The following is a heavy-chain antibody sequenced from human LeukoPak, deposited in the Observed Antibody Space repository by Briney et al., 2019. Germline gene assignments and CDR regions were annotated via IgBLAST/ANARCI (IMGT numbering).Heavy chain of an antibody. CDR1: GFTFSNYW. J-gene: IGHJ3*02. CDR3: AIAGGGNVVFEM. Sequence: GGSLRLSCVVSGFTFSNYWTHWVRQAPGKGLVWVSRINTDGRITTYAGSVKGRFTVSRDNAKNTLYLQMSSLRDEDTAVYYCAIAGGGNVVFEMCGQGTMVTVSS. D-gene: IGHD4-23*01. V-gene: IGHV3-74*03. CDR2: INTDGRIT.